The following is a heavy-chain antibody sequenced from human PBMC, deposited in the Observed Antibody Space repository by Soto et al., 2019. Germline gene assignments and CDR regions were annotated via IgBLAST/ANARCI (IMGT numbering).Heavy chain of an antibody. V-gene: IGHV1-69*04. CDR2: IIPILGIA. Sequence: GASVKVSCKASGGTFSSYTISWVRQAPGQGLEWMGRIIPILGIANYAQKFQGRVTITADKSTSTAYMELSSLRSEDTVVYYCARDLPLYCSSTSCPHYYYYYYMDVWGKGTTVTVSS. CDR3: ARDLPLYCSSTSCPHYYYYYYMDV. D-gene: IGHD2-2*01. J-gene: IGHJ6*03. CDR1: GGTFSSYT.